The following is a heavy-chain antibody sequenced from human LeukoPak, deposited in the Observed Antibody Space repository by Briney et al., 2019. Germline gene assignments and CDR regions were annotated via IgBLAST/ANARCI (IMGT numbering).Heavy chain of an antibody. Sequence: GGSLRLSCAASGFAFSNAYMSWVRQAPGKGLEWVGRIKSKTDGGTTDYAAPVKGRFTISRDDSKNTLYLQMNSLKTEDTAVYYCTTDAGYSSRWYNYWGQGTLVTVSS. CDR3: TTDAGYSSRWYNY. CDR2: IKSKTDGGTT. CDR1: GFAFSNAY. V-gene: IGHV3-15*01. D-gene: IGHD6-13*01. J-gene: IGHJ4*02.